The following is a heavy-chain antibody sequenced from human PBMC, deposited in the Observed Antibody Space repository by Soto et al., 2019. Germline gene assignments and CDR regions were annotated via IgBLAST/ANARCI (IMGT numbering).Heavy chain of an antibody. CDR1: GGSINSVGYY. V-gene: IGHV4-31*03. CDR2: IYYTGST. J-gene: IGHJ4*02. Sequence: TLSLTCTVSGGSINSVGYYWSWIRQHPGRGLEWIGYIYYTGSTYYNPSLKSRVTISMDTSKNQFSLKLSSVTAADTAVYYCARRGLGHSGYYRYFDYWGQGTLVTVSS. D-gene: IGHD3-3*01. CDR3: ARRGLGHSGYYRYFDY.